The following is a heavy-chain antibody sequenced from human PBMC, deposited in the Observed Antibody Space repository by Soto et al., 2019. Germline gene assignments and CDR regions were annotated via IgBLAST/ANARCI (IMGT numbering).Heavy chain of an antibody. Sequence: EVQLLESGGGLVQPGGSLRLSCAASGFIFSNYAMSWVRQAPGKGLEWFSDISGDGGSIHYADSVKGRFTISRDNSKNTLYLQTNSLRAEYTAVYYCAQGGYYHAFDPWGKGTLVTVSS. CDR1: GFIFSNYA. V-gene: IGHV3-23*01. J-gene: IGHJ5*02. CDR3: AQGGYYHAFDP. D-gene: IGHD3-3*01. CDR2: ISGDGGSI.